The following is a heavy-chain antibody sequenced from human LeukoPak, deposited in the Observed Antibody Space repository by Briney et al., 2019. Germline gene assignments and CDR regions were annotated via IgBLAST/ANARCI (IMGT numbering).Heavy chain of an antibody. V-gene: IGHV3-21*01. CDR2: ISSSSSYI. CDR1: GVTFSSYS. J-gene: IGHJ4*02. Sequence: KPGGSLRLSCAASGVTFSSYSINWVRQAPGKGLEWVSSISSSSSYIYYADSVKGRFTISRDNAKNSLYLQMNSLRADDTAVYYCARAKIAAGDYWGQGTLVTVSS. CDR3: ARAKIAAGDY. D-gene: IGHD6-13*01.